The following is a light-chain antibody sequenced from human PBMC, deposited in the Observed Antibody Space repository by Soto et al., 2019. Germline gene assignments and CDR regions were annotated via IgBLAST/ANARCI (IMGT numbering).Light chain of an antibody. J-gene: IGKJ1*01. V-gene: IGKV1-5*03. CDR2: KAS. CDR3: QHYNSYSEA. CDR1: QSIRSW. Sequence: DLQMTQSPSTLSASVGDRVTITCRASQSIRSWLAWYQQKPGKAPKLLIYKASTLKSGVPSRFSGSGSGTEFTLTISSLQPDDFATYYCQHYNSYSEAFGQGTKVDI.